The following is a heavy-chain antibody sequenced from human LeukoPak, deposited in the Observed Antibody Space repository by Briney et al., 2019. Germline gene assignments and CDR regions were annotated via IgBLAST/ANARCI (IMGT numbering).Heavy chain of an antibody. CDR2: ISYSSYTI. CDR3: ARDGDGNFDY. D-gene: IGHD4-17*01. CDR1: GFAFSGYS. Sequence: QSGGSLRLSCAASGFAFSGYSMNWIRQAPGKGLEWVAYISYSSYTIHYADSVKGRFTISRDNAKNSLYLQMNSLRAEDTAMYYCARDGDGNFDYWGQGTLVTVSS. V-gene: IGHV3-48*04. J-gene: IGHJ4*02.